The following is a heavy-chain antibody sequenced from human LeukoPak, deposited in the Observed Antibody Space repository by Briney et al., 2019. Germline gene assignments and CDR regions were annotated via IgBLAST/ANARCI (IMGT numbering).Heavy chain of an antibody. V-gene: IGHV1-2*06. Sequence: ASVKVSRKASGYTFTGYYMHWVRQAPGQGLEWMGRINPNSGGTNYAQKFQGRVTMTRDTSISTAYMELSRLRSDDTAVYYCARVSTMVRGVMTFDPWGQGTLVTVSS. CDR2: INPNSGGT. CDR1: GYTFTGYY. D-gene: IGHD3-10*01. J-gene: IGHJ5*02. CDR3: ARVSTMVRGVMTFDP.